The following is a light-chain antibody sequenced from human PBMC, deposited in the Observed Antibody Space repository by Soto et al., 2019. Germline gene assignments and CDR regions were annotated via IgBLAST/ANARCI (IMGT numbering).Light chain of an antibody. Sequence: DIQLTQSQAFLSASAGDRVTITCRASPAISSYLAWYQQKPGTAPKLLIYSASTLQSGVPSRFSGSGYGTEFTLTISSLQPDDFGTYYCQQLNGYPLTFVPGTKVDIK. CDR1: PAISSY. CDR3: QQLNGYPLT. J-gene: IGKJ3*01. CDR2: SAS. V-gene: IGKV1-9*01.